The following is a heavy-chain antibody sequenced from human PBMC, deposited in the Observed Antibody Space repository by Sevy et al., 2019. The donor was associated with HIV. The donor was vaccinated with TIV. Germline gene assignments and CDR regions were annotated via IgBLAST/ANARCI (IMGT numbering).Heavy chain of an antibody. V-gene: IGHV3-30-3*01. D-gene: IGHD1-1*01. CDR2: ISYDGSNE. Sequence: GGSLRLSCAASGFTVSSYAMHWVRQAPGKGLEWVAVISYDGSNEYYADSVKGRFTISRDNSKNTLYLQMNSLRAEDTAVYYCARDGPATGTGSWYFDYWGQGTLVTVSS. CDR3: ARDGPATGTGSWYFDY. CDR1: GFTVSSYA. J-gene: IGHJ4*02.